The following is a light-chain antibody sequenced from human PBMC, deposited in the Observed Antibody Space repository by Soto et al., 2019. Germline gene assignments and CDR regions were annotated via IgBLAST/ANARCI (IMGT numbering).Light chain of an antibody. CDR3: QQRSTWPLT. J-gene: IGKJ4*01. Sequence: EIVLTQSPATLSLSPGERATLSCRASQSVNGYLAWYQQKPGQAPRLLIYDASNRATGIPARFSGSGSGPDFTLTISSLEPEDFAVYYCQQRSTWPLTFGGGTKVEIK. V-gene: IGKV3-11*01. CDR1: QSVNGY. CDR2: DAS.